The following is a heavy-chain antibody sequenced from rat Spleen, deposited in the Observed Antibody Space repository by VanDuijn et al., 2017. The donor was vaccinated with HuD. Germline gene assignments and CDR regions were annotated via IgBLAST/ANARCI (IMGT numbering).Heavy chain of an antibody. J-gene: IGHJ2*01. CDR2: IWGDGST. Sequence: QVQLKESGPGLVQPSQTLSLTCTVSGFSLISYGVSWVRQPPGKGLEWMGGIWGDGSTKYNSALKSRLSISRDTSKSQVFLKMNSLQTDDTGTYYCTIHPRYWGQGVMVTVSS. V-gene: IGHV2-13*01. CDR3: TIHPRY. D-gene: IGHD3-1*01. CDR1: GFSLISYG.